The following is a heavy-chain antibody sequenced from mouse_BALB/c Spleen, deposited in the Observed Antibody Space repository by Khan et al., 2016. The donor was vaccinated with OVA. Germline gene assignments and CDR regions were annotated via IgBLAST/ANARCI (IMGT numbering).Heavy chain of an antibody. V-gene: IGHV3-2*02. J-gene: IGHJ2*01. CDR3: ARGNYYGYYFDY. Sequence: EVQLVETGPGLVKPSQSLSLTCTVTGYSITSGYAWNWIRQFPGNKLEWMGYISYSGVTSYTPSPKSRISIPRDTSKNQFVLQFNSVTTEDTATYYFARGNYYGYYFDYWGQGTTLTVSS. CDR1: GYSITSGYA. D-gene: IGHD1-1*01. CDR2: ISYSGVT.